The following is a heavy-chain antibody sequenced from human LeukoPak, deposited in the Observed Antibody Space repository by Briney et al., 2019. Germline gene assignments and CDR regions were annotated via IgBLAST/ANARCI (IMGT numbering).Heavy chain of an antibody. V-gene: IGHV3-21*01. CDR3: ARAHCSGRGCDQRYDGFDI. CDR2: ISSNSAYL. CDR1: GFTFSDYS. Sequence: GGSLRLSCAASGFTFSDYSMNWVRQAPGKGLEWVSSISSNSAYLYYVDSLRGRFTVSRDNAKSSLSLQMNSLRVEDTAVYYCARAHCSGRGCDQRYDGFDIWGQGTVVTVSS. J-gene: IGHJ3*02. D-gene: IGHD2-15*01.